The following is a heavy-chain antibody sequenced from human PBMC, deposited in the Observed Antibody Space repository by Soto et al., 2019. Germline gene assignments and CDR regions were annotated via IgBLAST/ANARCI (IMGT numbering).Heavy chain of an antibody. CDR2: IYYSGST. D-gene: IGHD4-17*01. CDR1: GGSISSYY. V-gene: IGHV4-59*01. CDR3: ARLSGNDYGDEXLDY. Sequence: PSETLSLTCTVSGGSISSYYWSWIRQPPGKGLEWIGYIYYSGSTNYNPSLKSRVTISVDTSKNQFSLKLSSVTAADTSVYYCARLSGNDYGDEXLDYWGQGTLVTVSS. J-gene: IGHJ4*02.